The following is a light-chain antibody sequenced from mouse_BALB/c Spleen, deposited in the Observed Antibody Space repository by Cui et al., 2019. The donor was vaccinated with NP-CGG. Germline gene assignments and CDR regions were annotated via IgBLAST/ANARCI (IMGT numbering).Light chain of an antibody. Sequence: QAVVTQESALTTSPGETVTHTCPSSTGAVTTSNYANWVQEKPDHLFTGLIGGTNNRSPGVPARFSGSLIGDKAALTITGAQTEDEAIYFCALWYSNHWVFGGGTKLTVL. CDR1: TGAVTTSNY. CDR3: ALWYSNHWV. CDR2: GTN. V-gene: IGLV1*01. J-gene: IGLJ1*01.